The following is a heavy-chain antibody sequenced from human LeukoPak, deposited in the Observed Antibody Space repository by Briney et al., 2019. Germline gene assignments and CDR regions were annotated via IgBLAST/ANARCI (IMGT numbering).Heavy chain of an antibody. CDR3: AAGTEIFDWFDP. D-gene: IGHD6-19*01. CDR2: TYYRAKWYK. CDR1: GDSVSSNSAA. J-gene: IGHJ5*02. Sequence: SQTLSLTCALSGDSVSSNSAAWNWVRQSPSRGLGWLGRTYYRAKWYKDNAGWVKSRITIKPNTTKNKFSLQLNSVTPEDTAVYYCAAGTEIFDWFDPWGQGTLVTVSS. V-gene: IGHV6-1*01.